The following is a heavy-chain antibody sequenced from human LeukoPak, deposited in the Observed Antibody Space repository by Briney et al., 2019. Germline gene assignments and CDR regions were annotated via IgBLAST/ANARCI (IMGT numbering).Heavy chain of an antibody. V-gene: IGHV4-30-4*08. CDR3: AREVITPGDSDGFDL. CDR2: IHYDGRA. D-gene: IGHD2-2*01. J-gene: IGHJ3*01. Sequence: QPSQTLSLTCTVSGGSISSANHFWSWVRQSPGEGLGWIGYIHYDGRAHYNPSLKGRVSMSLDMSKNQFSLSLSSVTAADTAIYYCAREVITPGDSDGFDLRGQGTMVSVSS. CDR1: GGSISSANHF.